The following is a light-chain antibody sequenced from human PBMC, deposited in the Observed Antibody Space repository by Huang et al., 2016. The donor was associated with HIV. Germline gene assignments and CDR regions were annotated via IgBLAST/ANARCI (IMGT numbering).Light chain of an antibody. Sequence: EIIMTQSPATLSLSPGEGASLSCRDNQSVATNLAWYLHRPGQSPRILIFGASTRASGLPGRCSGSGSGTQFTLTVSGLQSEDFAVYYCQQYHNWPYTFGQGTKLEI. J-gene: IGKJ2*01. CDR3: QQYHNWPYT. V-gene: IGKV3-15*01. CDR2: GAS. CDR1: QSVATN.